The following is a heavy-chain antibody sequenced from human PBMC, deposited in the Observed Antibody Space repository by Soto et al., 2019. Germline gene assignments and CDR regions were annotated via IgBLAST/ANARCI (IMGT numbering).Heavy chain of an antibody. V-gene: IGHV3-53*01. D-gene: IGHD3-22*01. CDR1: GFTVSSNY. J-gene: IGHJ3*02. CDR3: VRDLFDSSGYYYHDAFDI. Sequence: EVQLVESGGGLIQPGGSLRLSCAASGFTVSSNYMSWVRQAPGKGLEWVSVIYSGGSTYYADSVKGRFTISRDNSKNTLYLQMNSLRAEDTAVYYCVRDLFDSSGYYYHDAFDIWGQGTMVTVSS. CDR2: IYSGGST.